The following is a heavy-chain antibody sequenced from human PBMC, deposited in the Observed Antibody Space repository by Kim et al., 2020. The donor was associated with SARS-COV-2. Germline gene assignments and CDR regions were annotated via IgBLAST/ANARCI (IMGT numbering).Heavy chain of an antibody. CDR1: GFTFGDYA. J-gene: IGHJ6*02. Sequence: GGSLRLSCAASGFTFGDYAMHWVRQAPGKGLEWVSGISWNSGSIGYADSVKGRFTISRDNAKNSLYLQMNSLRAEDTALYYCAKDNMVRGVNNYYGMDVWGQGTTVTVSS. D-gene: IGHD3-10*01. V-gene: IGHV3-9*01. CDR2: ISWNSGSI. CDR3: AKDNMVRGVNNYYGMDV.